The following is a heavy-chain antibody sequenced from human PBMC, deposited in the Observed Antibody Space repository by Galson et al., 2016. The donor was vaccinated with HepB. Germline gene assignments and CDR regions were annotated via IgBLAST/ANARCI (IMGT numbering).Heavy chain of an antibody. J-gene: IGHJ3*02. V-gene: IGHV3-23*01. CDR2: ISVVDDDT. CDR3: AKDIQQWLVRGNEAFDI. CDR1: GFTFSSYA. D-gene: IGHD6-19*01. Sequence: SLRLSCAASGFTFSSYAMSWVRQAPGKGLEWVSAISVVDDDTYYADSVKGRFTISRDNSRPTLYLQLNSLRAEDTALYYCAKDIQQWLVRGNEAFDIWGQGTMFTVSS.